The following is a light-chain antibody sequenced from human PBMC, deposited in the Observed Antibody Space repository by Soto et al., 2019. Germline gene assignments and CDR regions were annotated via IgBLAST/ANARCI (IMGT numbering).Light chain of an antibody. J-gene: IGKJ4*01. Sequence: EIVLTQSPATLSLSPGERASLSCRASQGVSSYLAWYQQKPGQAPRLLIYDASNRATGIPARFSGSGPGTEFTLTINSLQPDDLATYYCQQYNTYSTFGGGTKVDIK. CDR3: QQYNTYST. CDR1: QGVSSY. CDR2: DAS. V-gene: IGKV3D-11*01.